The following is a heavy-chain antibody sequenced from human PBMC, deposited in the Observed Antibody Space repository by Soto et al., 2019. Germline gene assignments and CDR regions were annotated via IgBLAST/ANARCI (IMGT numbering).Heavy chain of an antibody. V-gene: IGHV1-46*04. Sequence: QVQLVQSGAEVKKPGASVKVSCKASGYTFTSYYMHWVRQAPGQGLEWMGIINPMGGSTSYEQKLPGRVTMTRDTSTSTVYMELSSLRSEDTAVYYCARDPGLDRAGYGMDVWGQGTTVTVSS. J-gene: IGHJ6*02. CDR1: GYTFTSYY. CDR3: ARDPGLDRAGYGMDV. CDR2: INPMGGST.